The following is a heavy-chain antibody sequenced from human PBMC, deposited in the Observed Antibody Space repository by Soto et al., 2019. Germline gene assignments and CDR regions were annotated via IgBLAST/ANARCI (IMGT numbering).Heavy chain of an antibody. V-gene: IGHV3-30*18. CDR3: AQDLVAFNTVRRSPLGS. Sequence: ESVGGVVQPGGSLRLSCAPSGFTFRAYGMHWVRQAPGKGLEWVAVISYDGKNEYYADSVKGRFSISRDSSKNTLYLQMNSLRAADTAVYYCAQDLVAFNTVRRSPLGSWGEGTLVTVSS. CDR2: ISYDGKNE. J-gene: IGHJ5*02. D-gene: IGHD3-16*01. CDR1: GFTFRAYG.